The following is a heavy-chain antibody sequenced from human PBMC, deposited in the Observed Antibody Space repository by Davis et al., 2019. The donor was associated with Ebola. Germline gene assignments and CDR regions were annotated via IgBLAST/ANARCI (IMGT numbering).Heavy chain of an antibody. CDR1: GGSISSYY. J-gene: IGHJ6*02. Sequence: MPSETLSLTCTVSGGSISSYYWSWIRQPPGKGLEWIGYIYYSGSTDYNPSLKSRVTISVDTSKSQFSLKLSSVTAADTAVYYCARSGLIQRCTNGVCYTSRAAYYGMDVWGQGTTVTVSS. CDR3: ARSGLIQRCTNGVCYTSRAAYYGMDV. CDR2: IYYSGST. V-gene: IGHV4-59*01. D-gene: IGHD2-8*01.